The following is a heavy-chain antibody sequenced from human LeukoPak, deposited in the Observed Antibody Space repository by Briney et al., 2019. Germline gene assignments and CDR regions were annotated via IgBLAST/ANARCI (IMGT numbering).Heavy chain of an antibody. Sequence: ALRLSCAASGFTFDDYAMHWVRQAPGKGLEWVSGISWNSGSIGYADSVKGRFTISRDNAKNSLYLQMNSLRAEDTALYYCAKDNSYGDYFDYWGQGTLVTVSS. V-gene: IGHV3-9*01. D-gene: IGHD4-17*01. CDR2: ISWNSGSI. CDR3: AKDNSYGDYFDY. CDR1: GFTFDDYA. J-gene: IGHJ4*02.